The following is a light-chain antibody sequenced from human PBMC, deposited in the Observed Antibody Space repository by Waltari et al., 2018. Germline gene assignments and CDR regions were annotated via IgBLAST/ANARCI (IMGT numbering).Light chain of an antibody. CDR1: QSISTY. V-gene: IGKV1-39*01. CDR2: AAS. Sequence: DIQMTQSPSSLSASVGDRVTITCRANQSISTYLNWYQQIPGKAPKLLIYAASSLQSGVPSRFSGSGSGTDFTLTISSLQPEDFATYYCQQSYSSPQRTFGQGTKVEIK. J-gene: IGKJ1*01. CDR3: QQSYSSPQRT.